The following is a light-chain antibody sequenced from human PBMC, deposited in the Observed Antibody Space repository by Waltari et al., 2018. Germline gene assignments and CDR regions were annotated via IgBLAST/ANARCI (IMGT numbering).Light chain of an antibody. V-gene: IGKV1-39*01. CDR1: QSISRN. J-gene: IGKJ2*01. CDR2: TAS. CDR3: QQTYSAFYT. Sequence: DIQMTQSPSSLSASVGDRVTITCRASQSISRNLNWYQQKPGKAPKLLIYTASSLQSGVPSTFSGSGSGTDFTLTISSLQPEDFATYYCQQTYSAFYTFGQGTKLEIK.